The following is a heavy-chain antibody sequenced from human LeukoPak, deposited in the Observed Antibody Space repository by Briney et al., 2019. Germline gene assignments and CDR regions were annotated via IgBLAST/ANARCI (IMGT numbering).Heavy chain of an antibody. CDR3: ARWYRSTTTCYYLDH. V-gene: IGHV4-59*01. CDR2: VYYSGNT. CDR1: GGSISSYY. J-gene: IGHJ4*02. D-gene: IGHD2-2*01. Sequence: SETLSLTCTVSGGSISSYYWSWIRQPPGRGLEYIGHVYYSGNTDYNPSLKSRVTMSVDTSKNQFSLRLNSVTAADTAVYYCARWYRSTTTCYYLDHWGQGTLVTVSS.